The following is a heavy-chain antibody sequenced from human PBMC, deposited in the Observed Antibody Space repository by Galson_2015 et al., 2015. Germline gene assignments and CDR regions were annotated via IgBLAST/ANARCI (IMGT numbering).Heavy chain of an antibody. Sequence: SLRLSCAASGFTVSSNYTSWVRQAPGKGLEWVSVIYSGGSTYYADSVKGRFTISRDNSKNTLYLQMNSLRAEDTAVYYCARERRFPSGWFDPWGQGTLVTVSS. D-gene: IGHD1-1*01. V-gene: IGHV3-53*01. CDR2: IYSGGST. J-gene: IGHJ5*02. CDR3: ARERRFPSGWFDP. CDR1: GFTVSSNY.